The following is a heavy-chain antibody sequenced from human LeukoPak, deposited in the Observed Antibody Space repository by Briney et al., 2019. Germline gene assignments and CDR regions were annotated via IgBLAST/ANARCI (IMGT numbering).Heavy chain of an antibody. CDR1: GGSISSYY. J-gene: IGHJ4*02. CDR2: IYYSGST. V-gene: IGHV4-59*01. D-gene: IGHD5-18*01. Sequence: PSETLSLTCTVSGGSISSYYWSWIRQPPGKGLEWIGYIYYSGSTNYNPSLKSRVTISVDSSKNQFSLKLSSVTAADTAVYYCARAQGYSYYYFDYWGRGTLVTVSS. CDR3: ARAQGYSYYYFDY.